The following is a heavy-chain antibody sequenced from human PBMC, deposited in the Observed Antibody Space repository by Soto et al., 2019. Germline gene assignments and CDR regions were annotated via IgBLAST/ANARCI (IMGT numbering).Heavy chain of an antibody. CDR1: GFTFSSYG. CDR2: ISYDGSNK. CDR3: AEDVPGYTYYYYYGMDF. V-gene: IGHV3-30*18. Sequence: QVQLVESGGGVVQPGRSLRLSCAASGFTFSSYGMHWVRQAPGKGLEWVAVISYDGSNKYYEDSVKGRFTISRDNSKNTLYVHMNSPGAEDTAVYYCAEDVPGYTYYYYYGMDFWGQGTTVTVSS. D-gene: IGHD6-13*01. J-gene: IGHJ6*02.